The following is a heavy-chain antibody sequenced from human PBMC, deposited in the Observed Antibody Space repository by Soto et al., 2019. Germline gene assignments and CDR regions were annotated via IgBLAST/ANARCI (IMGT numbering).Heavy chain of an antibody. CDR2: IYYSGST. Sequence: SEALSLTCTVSGGSISSGDYYWSWIRQPPGKGLEWIGYIYYSGSTSYNPSLRSRATISVDTSKNQFSLKLTSVTAADTAVYYCARDLNISAEWNGRWFDPWGQGTLVTVS. D-gene: IGHD1-1*01. V-gene: IGHV4-30-4*01. CDR1: GGSISSGDYY. CDR3: ARDLNISAEWNGRWFDP. J-gene: IGHJ5*02.